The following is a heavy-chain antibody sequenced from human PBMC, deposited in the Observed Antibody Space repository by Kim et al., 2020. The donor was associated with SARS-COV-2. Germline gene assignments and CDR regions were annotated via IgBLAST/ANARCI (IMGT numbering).Heavy chain of an antibody. D-gene: IGHD5-18*01. V-gene: IGHV4-59*13. CDR3: AREPAVDTAMGQFDY. J-gene: IGHJ4*02. Sequence: SETLSLTCTVSGGSISSYYWSWIRQPPGKGLEWIGYIYYSGSTNYNPSLKSRVTISVDTSKNQFSLKLSSVTAADTAVYYCAREPAVDTAMGQFDYWGQGTLVTVSS. CDR2: IYYSGST. CDR1: GGSISSYY.